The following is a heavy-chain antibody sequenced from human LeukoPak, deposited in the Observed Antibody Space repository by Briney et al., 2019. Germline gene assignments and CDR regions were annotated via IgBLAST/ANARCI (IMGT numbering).Heavy chain of an antibody. J-gene: IGHJ5*02. CDR3: ARPRYCSSTSCFGWFDP. CDR1: GYTFTSYG. CDR2: MSAYNGNT. V-gene: IGHV1-18*01. Sequence: GASVKVSCKASGYTFTSYGISWVRQAPGQGLEWMGWMSAYNGNTNYAQKLQGRVTMTRNTSISTAYMELSSLRSEDTAVYYCARPRYCSSTSCFGWFDPWGQGTLVTVSS. D-gene: IGHD2-2*01.